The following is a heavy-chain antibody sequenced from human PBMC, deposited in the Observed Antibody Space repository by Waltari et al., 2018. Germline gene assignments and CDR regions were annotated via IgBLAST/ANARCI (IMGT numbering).Heavy chain of an antibody. CDR2: IGTAGDT. D-gene: IGHD2-15*01. V-gene: IGHV3-13*01. CDR3: ARGYCSGGSCFPAAPFDY. J-gene: IGHJ4*02. CDR1: GFTFSSYD. Sequence: EVQLVASGGGLVQPGGSLRLSCAASGFTFSSYDMPWVRQAPGTGLEWVSAIGTAGDTYYPGSVKGRFTISRENAKNSLYLQMNSLRAGDTAVYYCARGYCSGGSCFPAAPFDYWGQGTLVTVSS.